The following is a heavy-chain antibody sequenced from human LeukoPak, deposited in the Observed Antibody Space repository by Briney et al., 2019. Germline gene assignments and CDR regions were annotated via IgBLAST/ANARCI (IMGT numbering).Heavy chain of an antibody. Sequence: PGGSLRLSCAASGFTFSSYPMSWVRQAPGKGLEWVSAINGSGGSTYYADSVKGRFTISRDNSKNTLYLQMNSLRAEDSAVYYCAKLSSGGYTFDYWGQGTLVTVSS. J-gene: IGHJ4*02. CDR2: INGSGGST. V-gene: IGHV3-23*01. CDR3: AKLSSGGYTFDY. D-gene: IGHD3-10*01. CDR1: GFTFSSYP.